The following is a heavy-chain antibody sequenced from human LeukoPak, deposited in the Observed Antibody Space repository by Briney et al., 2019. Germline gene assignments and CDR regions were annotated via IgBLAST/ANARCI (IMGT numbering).Heavy chain of an antibody. V-gene: IGHV3-7*01. Sequence: PGGSLRLSCAASGFASSDHWMIWVRQAPGKGLEWVANINHDESKKYYVDSVEGRFTISRDNAKNSLYLQMNSLRAEDTAVYYCAISTYSSSPSWGQGTLVTVSS. CDR2: INHDESKK. CDR3: AISTYSSSPS. J-gene: IGHJ5*02. D-gene: IGHD6-6*01. CDR1: GFASSDHW.